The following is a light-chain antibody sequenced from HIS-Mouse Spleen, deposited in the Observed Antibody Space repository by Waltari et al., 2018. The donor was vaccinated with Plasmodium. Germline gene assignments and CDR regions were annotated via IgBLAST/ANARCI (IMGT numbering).Light chain of an antibody. CDR1: QDISNY. CDR3: EQYVNLPPLFT. Sequence: DIQMTQSPSSLSASVGDRVTITCQASQDISNYLNWYQQKPGKAPKLLIYDASNLETGVPSRFSGSGSGTDITFTISSLQPEEIATYYCEQYVNLPPLFTFGPGTKVDIK. CDR2: DAS. J-gene: IGKJ3*01. V-gene: IGKV1-33*01.